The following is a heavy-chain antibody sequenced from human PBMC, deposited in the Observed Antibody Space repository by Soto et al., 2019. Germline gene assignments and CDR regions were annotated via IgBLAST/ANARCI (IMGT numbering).Heavy chain of an antibody. V-gene: IGHV4-39*01. CDR3: ARHESGDFWSGYRPLYYYYGMDV. Sequence: QLQLQESGPGLVKPSETLSLTCTVSGGSISSSSDYWGWIRQPPGKGLEWIGSIYYSGSTYYNPSLKSRVTISVDTSKNQFSLKLRTVTAADTAVYYCARHESGDFWSGYRPLYYYYGMDVWGQGTTVTVSS. D-gene: IGHD3-3*01. CDR2: IYYSGST. J-gene: IGHJ6*02. CDR1: GGSISSSSDY.